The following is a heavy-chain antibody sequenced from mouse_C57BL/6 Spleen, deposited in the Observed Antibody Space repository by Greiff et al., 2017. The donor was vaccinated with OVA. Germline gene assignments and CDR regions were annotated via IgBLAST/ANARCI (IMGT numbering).Heavy chain of an antibody. CDR3: AREGVYYDYDDAMDY. J-gene: IGHJ4*01. CDR2: IDPNSGGT. CDR1: GYTFTSYW. D-gene: IGHD2-4*01. V-gene: IGHV1-72*01. Sequence: QVQLQQPGAELVKPGASVKLSCKASGYTFTSYWMHWVKQRPGRGLEWIGRIDPNSGGTKYNEKFKSKATLTVDKPSSTAYMQISSLTSEDSAVYYCAREGVYYDYDDAMDYWGQGTSVTVSS.